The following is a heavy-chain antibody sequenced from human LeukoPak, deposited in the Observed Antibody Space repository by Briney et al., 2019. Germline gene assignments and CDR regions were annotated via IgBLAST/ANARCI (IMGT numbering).Heavy chain of an antibody. D-gene: IGHD6-13*01. CDR1: GGSISSCY. V-gene: IGHV4-59*01. CDR3: ARRAAAGTSSGWKYYYYMDV. J-gene: IGHJ6*03. CDR2: IYYSGST. Sequence: PSETLSLTCTVSGGSISSCYWSWIRQPPGKGLEWIGYIYYSGSTNYNPSLKSRVTISVDTSKNQFSLKLSSVTAADTAVYYCARRAAAGTSSGWKYYYYMDVWGKGTTVTVSS.